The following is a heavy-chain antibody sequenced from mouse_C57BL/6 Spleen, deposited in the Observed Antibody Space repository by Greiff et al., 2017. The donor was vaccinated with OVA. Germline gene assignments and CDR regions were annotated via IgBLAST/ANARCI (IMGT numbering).Heavy chain of an antibody. V-gene: IGHV1-55*01. Sequence: VQLQQSGAELVKPGASVKMSCKASGYTFTSYWITWVKQRPGQGLEWIGDIYPGSGSTNYNEKFKSKATLTVDTSSSTAYMQLSSLTSEDSAVYYCARGDYYGSSKGFDYWGQGTTLTVSS. CDR3: ARGDYYGSSKGFDY. J-gene: IGHJ2*01. D-gene: IGHD1-1*01. CDR2: IYPGSGST. CDR1: GYTFTSYW.